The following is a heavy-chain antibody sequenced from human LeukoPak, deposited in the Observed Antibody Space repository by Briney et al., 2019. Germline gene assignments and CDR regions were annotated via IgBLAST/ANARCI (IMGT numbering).Heavy chain of an antibody. J-gene: IGHJ4*02. D-gene: IGHD3-22*01. V-gene: IGHV3-7*05. CDR3: ARDEYPLNYYDSSGSSYYFDY. CDR2: IKQDGSEK. Sequence: AGGSLRLSRAASGFTFSSYWMSWVRQAPGKGLEWVANIKQDGSEKYYVDSVKGRFTISRDNAKNSLYLQMNSLRAEDTAVHYCARDEYPLNYYDSSGSSYYFDYWGQGTLVTVSS. CDR1: GFTFSSYW.